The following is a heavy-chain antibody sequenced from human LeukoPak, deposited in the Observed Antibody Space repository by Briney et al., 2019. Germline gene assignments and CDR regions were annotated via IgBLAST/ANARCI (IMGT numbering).Heavy chain of an antibody. CDR1: GGSISSYY. CDR3: ARAYYYDSSGYYSAFDI. V-gene: IGHV4-4*09. Sequence: SETLSLTCTVSGGSISSYYWSWIRQPPGKGLEWIGYIYTSGSTNYNPSLKSRVTISVDTSKNQFSLKLSSVTAAGTAVYYCARAYYYDSSGYYSAFDIWGQGTMVTVSS. J-gene: IGHJ3*02. CDR2: IYTSGST. D-gene: IGHD3-22*01.